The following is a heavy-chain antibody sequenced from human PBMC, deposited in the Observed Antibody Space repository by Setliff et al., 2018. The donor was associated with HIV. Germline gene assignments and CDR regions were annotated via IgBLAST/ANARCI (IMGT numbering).Heavy chain of an antibody. CDR3: ARHDTEYSSYPIDY. V-gene: IGHV4-4*02. D-gene: IGHD6-6*01. CDR2: IYFSGHT. J-gene: IGHJ4*02. CDR1: GGSISSSNW. Sequence: SETLSLTCAVSGGSISSSNWWSWVRQPPGKGLEWIGEIYFSGHTNYNPSLKSRVTLSLDNSKNQFSLKLTSVTAADTAVYYCARHDTEYSSYPIDYWGQGNLVTVSS.